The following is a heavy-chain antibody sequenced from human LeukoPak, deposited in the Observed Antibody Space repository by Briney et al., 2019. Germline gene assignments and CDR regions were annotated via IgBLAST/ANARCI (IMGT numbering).Heavy chain of an antibody. Sequence: ASVKVSCKVSGYTLTELSMHWVRQAPGQGLEWMGWISAYNGDTKYAQNLQGRVTLTTYTSTTTAYLELRSLTSDDMAVYYCARDPSNTSGWKTWFDPWGQGTLVTVSS. CDR1: GYTLTELS. CDR2: ISAYNGDT. V-gene: IGHV1-18*03. J-gene: IGHJ5*02. D-gene: IGHD6-19*01. CDR3: ARDPSNTSGWKTWFDP.